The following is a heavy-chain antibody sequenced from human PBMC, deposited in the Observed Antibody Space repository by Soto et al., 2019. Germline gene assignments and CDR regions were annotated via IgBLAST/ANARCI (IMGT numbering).Heavy chain of an antibody. D-gene: IGHD3-10*01. CDR3: AKEALLWFGELGRGGFDP. V-gene: IGHV3-30*18. CDR1: GFTFSSYG. Sequence: TGGSLRLSCAASGFTFSSYGMHWVRQAPGKGLEWVAVISYDGSNKYYADSVKGRFTISRDNSKNTLYLQMNSLRAEDTAVYYCAKEALLWFGELGRGGFDPWGQGTLVTVSS. CDR2: ISYDGSNK. J-gene: IGHJ5*02.